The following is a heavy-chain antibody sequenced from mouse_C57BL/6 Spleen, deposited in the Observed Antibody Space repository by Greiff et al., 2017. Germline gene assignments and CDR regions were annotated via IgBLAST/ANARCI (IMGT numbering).Heavy chain of an antibody. V-gene: IGHV1-9*01. CDR1: GYTFTGYW. Sequence: QVQLQQSGAELMKPGASVKLSCKATGYTFTGYWIEWVKQRPGHGLEWIGEILPGSGSTKYNEKFKGKATLTADTSSNTPYMQLSSLTSDVSAIYYCARCRTRTHYFDFWGQGTSLTVSS. CDR3: ARCRTRTHYFDF. J-gene: IGHJ2*02. D-gene: IGHD3-1*01. CDR2: ILPGSGST.